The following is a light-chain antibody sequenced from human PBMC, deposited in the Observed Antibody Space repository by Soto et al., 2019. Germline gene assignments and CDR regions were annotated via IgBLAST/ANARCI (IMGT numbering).Light chain of an antibody. J-gene: IGKJ1*01. CDR3: QQYGSSGT. V-gene: IGKV3-20*01. CDR1: QSVSNNY. Sequence: EVVLTHSPGALSLXPWEGCTXSXGASQSVSNNYLAWYQQKPGQAPRLLIYGASNRATGIPDRFSGSGSGTDFTLTISRLEPEDFAVYYCQQYGSSGTFGQGTKVDIK. CDR2: GAS.